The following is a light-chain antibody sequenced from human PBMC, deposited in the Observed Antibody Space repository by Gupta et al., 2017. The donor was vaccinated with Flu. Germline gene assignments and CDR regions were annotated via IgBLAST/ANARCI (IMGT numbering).Light chain of an antibody. CDR3: CSYTTSYTLV. J-gene: IGLJ3*02. V-gene: IGLV2-14*01. CDR2: EVS. Sequence: SALTQPASVSGSPGRSITISCPGTSNDVGGYNFVSWYQQHPGKAPRLLIYEVSNRPSGVSNRFSGSKSGNTASLTISGLQAEDEGNYYCCSYTTSYTLVFGGGTKLTVL. CDR1: SNDVGGYNF.